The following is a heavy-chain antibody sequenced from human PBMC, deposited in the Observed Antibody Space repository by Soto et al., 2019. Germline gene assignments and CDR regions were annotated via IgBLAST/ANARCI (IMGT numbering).Heavy chain of an antibody. J-gene: IGHJ4*02. CDR2: INHSGST. V-gene: IGHV4-34*01. CDR1: GGSFSNYY. CDR3: ARGKPRYCISTSCYTAPGLVY. Sequence: SETLSLTCAVYGGSFSNYYWSWIRQPPGKWLEWIGEINHSGSTNYNPSLQSRVTISVDTSKNQFSLKLSSVTAADTAVYYCARGKPRYCISTSCYTAPGLVYWGQGXLVTVSS. D-gene: IGHD2-2*02.